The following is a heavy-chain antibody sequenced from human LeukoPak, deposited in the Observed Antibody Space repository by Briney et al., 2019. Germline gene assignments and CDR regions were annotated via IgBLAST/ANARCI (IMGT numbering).Heavy chain of an antibody. CDR1: GYTFTSYY. D-gene: IGHD3-3*01. CDR3: ARVNYDFWSGYGPFNDY. Sequence: ASVKVSCKASGYTFTSYYMHWVRQAPGQGLEWMGIINPSGGSTSYAQKFQGRVTMTRDTSTSTVYMELSSLRSEDTAVYYCARVNYDFWSGYGPFNDYWGQGTLVTVSS. V-gene: IGHV1-46*01. J-gene: IGHJ4*02. CDR2: INPSGGST.